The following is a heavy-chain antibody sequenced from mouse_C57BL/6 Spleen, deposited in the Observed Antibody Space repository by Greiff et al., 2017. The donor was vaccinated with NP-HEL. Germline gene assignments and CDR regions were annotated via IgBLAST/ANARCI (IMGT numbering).Heavy chain of an antibody. D-gene: IGHD4-1*01. CDR2: ISDGGSYT. V-gene: IGHV5-4*01. CDR1: GFTFSSYA. Sequence: EVQRVESGGGLVKPGGSLKLSCAASGFTFSSYAMSWVRQTPEKRLEWVATISDGGSYTYYPDNVKGRFTISRDNAKNNLYLQMSHLKSEDTAMYYCARGGTYFDYWGQGTTLTVSS. CDR3: ARGGTYFDY. J-gene: IGHJ2*01.